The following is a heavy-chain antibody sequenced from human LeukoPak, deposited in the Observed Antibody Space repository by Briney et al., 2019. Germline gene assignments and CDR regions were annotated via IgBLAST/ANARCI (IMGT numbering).Heavy chain of an antibody. CDR1: GFTFSSYW. D-gene: IGHD6-19*01. CDR2: INSDGSST. CDR3: ARVPITLAGTKDAKYFQH. J-gene: IGHJ1*01. V-gene: IGHV3-74*01. Sequence: GGSLRLSCSASGFTFSSYWMSWVRQAPGKGLVWVSRINSDGSSTNYADSVKGRFTISRDNAKNTLSLQMNSLRAEDTAVYYCARVPITLAGTKDAKYFQHWGQGTLVTVSS.